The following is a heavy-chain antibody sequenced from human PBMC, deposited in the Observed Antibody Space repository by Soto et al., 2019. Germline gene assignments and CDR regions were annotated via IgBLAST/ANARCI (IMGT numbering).Heavy chain of an antibody. J-gene: IGHJ4*02. D-gene: IGHD1-26*01. CDR1: GFSVTTNY. CDR3: ARGSGSLYYFDY. V-gene: IGHV3-53*01. Sequence: GGSLRLSCAASGFSVTTNYMTWVRQAPGKGLEWVSVIYSGGTAYYADSVKGRFTISRDNSKNTLYLQLNSLRAEDTAVYFCARGSGSLYYFDYWGQGTLVTVSS. CDR2: IYSGGTA.